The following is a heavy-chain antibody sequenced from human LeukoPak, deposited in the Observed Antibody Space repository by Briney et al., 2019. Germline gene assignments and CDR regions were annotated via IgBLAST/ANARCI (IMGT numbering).Heavy chain of an antibody. J-gene: IGHJ5*02. CDR2: IYYSGST. CDR1: GGSISSSSYY. CDR3: ARLYSPTNWFDP. D-gene: IGHD4-11*01. Sequence: SETLSLTCTVSGGSISSSSYYWGWIRQPPGKGLEWIGSIYYSGSTYYDPSLKSRVTISVDTSKNQFSLKLSSATAADTAVYYCARLYSPTNWFDPWGQGTLVTVSS. V-gene: IGHV4-39*01.